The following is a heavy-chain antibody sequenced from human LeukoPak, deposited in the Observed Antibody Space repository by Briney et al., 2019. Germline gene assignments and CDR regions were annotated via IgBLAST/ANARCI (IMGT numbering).Heavy chain of an antibody. CDR3: ARGRHNNC. D-gene: IGHD1-1*01. CDR2: MSPNSGNT. V-gene: IGHV1-8*01. J-gene: IGHJ3*01. CDR1: GYTFTSYD. Sequence: ASVKVSCKVSGYTFTSYDISWVRQATGQGRERMGWMSPNSGNTGYAQKFQGRVIMTRNTSISTAYMELSSLRSEDTAVYYCARGRHNNCWGQGTMVTVSS.